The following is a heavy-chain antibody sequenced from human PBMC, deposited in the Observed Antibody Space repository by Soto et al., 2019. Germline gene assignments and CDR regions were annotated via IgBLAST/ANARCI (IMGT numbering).Heavy chain of an antibody. V-gene: IGHV1-3*01. CDR2: INAGNGNT. CDR3: ARGRLMAGTVVTPLGGMDI. D-gene: IGHD2-21*02. CDR1: GYTFTCYA. Sequence: ASVNASSKASGYTFTCYAMDFVRQTPGQRLEWMGWINAGNGNTKYSQKFQGRVTITRDTSASTAYMELSSLRSEDTAVYYCARGRLMAGTVVTPLGGMDIWGQGTTVTVYS. J-gene: IGHJ6*02.